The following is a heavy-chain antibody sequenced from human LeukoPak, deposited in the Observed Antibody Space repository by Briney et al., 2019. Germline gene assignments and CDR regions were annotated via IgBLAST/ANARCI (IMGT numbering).Heavy chain of an antibody. CDR2: INPNSGGT. V-gene: IGHV1-2*02. Sequence: ASVKVSCKASGYTFTGYYMHWVRQAPGQGLEWMGWINPNSGGTNYAQKFQGRVTMTRDTSISTAYMELSRLRSDDTAVYYCARRGLRWLQFYYYYMDVWGKGTTVTVSS. D-gene: IGHD5-24*01. J-gene: IGHJ6*03. CDR1: GYTFTGYY. CDR3: ARRGLRWLQFYYYYMDV.